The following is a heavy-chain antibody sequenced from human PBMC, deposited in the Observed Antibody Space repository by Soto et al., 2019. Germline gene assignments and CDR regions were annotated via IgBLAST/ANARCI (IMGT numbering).Heavy chain of an antibody. D-gene: IGHD6-13*01. J-gene: IGHJ1*01. CDR3: VKDESINWYSGHFRH. Sequence: EVQLVESGGGLVQPGRSLRLSCAASGFTFDDYAMHWVRQVPGKGLEWVSGINWNSGSIGYGDSVKGRFAISRDNAKTSLHLQMNGLSAEDTAFYYCVKDESINWYSGHFRHWGQGTLVTVSS. CDR1: GFTFDDYA. V-gene: IGHV3-9*01. CDR2: INWNSGSI.